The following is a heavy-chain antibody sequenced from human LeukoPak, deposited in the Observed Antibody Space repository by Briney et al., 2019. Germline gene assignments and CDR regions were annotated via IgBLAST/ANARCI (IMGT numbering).Heavy chain of an antibody. Sequence: GASVKVSCKASGYTFTSYGISWVRQAPGQGLEWMGWISAYNGNTNYAQKLQGRVTMTTDTSTSTAYMELRSLRSDDTAVYYCALDIVVVPAPHPILDYWGQGTLVTVSS. V-gene: IGHV1-18*01. D-gene: IGHD2-2*03. J-gene: IGHJ4*02. CDR1: GYTFTSYG. CDR2: ISAYNGNT. CDR3: ALDIVVVPAPHPILDY.